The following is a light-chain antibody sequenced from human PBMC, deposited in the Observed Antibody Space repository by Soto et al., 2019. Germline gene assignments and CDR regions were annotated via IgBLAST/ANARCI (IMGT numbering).Light chain of an antibody. J-gene: IGLJ2*01. CDR2: EVV. Sequence: QSALTQPASVSGSPGQSLTISCTGSSSDVGPYNLVSWYQHHPGKAPKLIISEVVKRPSGVSNRFSGSKSGNTASLTISGLQAEDEADYYCCSYAGSSMFVFGGGTKLTVL. V-gene: IGLV2-23*02. CDR1: SSDVGPYNL. CDR3: CSYAGSSMFV.